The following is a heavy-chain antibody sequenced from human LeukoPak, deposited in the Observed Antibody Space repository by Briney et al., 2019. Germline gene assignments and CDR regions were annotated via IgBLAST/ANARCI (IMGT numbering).Heavy chain of an antibody. V-gene: IGHV1-69*01. CDR2: IIPIFGTA. Sequence: SVKVSCKASGGTFSSYAISLVRQAPGQGLEWMGGIIPIFGTANYAQKFQGRVTITADESTSTAYMELSSLRSEDTAVYYCARQGYCSSTSCYGGGYYYYGMDVWGKGTTVTVSS. D-gene: IGHD2-2*01. CDR1: GGTFSSYA. J-gene: IGHJ6*04. CDR3: ARQGYCSSTSCYGGGYYYYGMDV.